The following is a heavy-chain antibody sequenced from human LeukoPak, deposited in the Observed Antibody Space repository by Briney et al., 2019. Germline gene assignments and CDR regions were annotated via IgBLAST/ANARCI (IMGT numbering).Heavy chain of an antibody. CDR1: GFTFSRYS. V-gene: IGHV3-48*01. J-gene: IGHJ4*02. CDR3: ARGGTGDGNYFDN. Sequence: PGGSLRLSCAASGFTFSRYSVNWVRQAPGKGLEWLSYISGSSNNIYYADSVKGRFTVSRDNAKNSLYLQMDSLRADDAAVFYCARGGTGDGNYFDNWGQGTLVTVSS. D-gene: IGHD7-27*01. CDR2: ISGSSNNI.